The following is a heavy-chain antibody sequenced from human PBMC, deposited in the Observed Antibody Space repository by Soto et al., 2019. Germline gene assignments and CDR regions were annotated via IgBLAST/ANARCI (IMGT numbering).Heavy chain of an antibody. CDR2: ISSSSSYI. D-gene: IGHD3-16*02. Sequence: LSCAASGFTFSSYSMNWVRQAPGKGLEWVSSISSSSSYIYYADSVKGRFTISRDNAKDSLYLQMNSLRAEDTAVYYCARDRHYDYVWGSYRPHTLDCWGQGGLVTVSS. CDR3: ARDRHYDYVWGSYRPHTLDC. J-gene: IGHJ4*02. CDR1: GFTFSSYS. V-gene: IGHV3-21*01.